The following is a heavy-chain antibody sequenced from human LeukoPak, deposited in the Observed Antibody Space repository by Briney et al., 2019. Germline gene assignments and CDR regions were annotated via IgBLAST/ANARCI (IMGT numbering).Heavy chain of an antibody. J-gene: IGHJ4*02. CDR2: INHSGST. CDR1: GGSFSGYY. CDR3: ARASRRITMIVVVTKGYFDY. D-gene: IGHD3-22*01. V-gene: IGHV4-34*01. Sequence: SETLSLTCAVYGGSFSGYYWSWIRQPPGKGLEWIGEINHSGSTNYNPSLKSRVTISVDTSKNQFSLKLSSVTAADTAVYYCARASRRITMIVVVTKGYFDYWGQGTLVTVSS.